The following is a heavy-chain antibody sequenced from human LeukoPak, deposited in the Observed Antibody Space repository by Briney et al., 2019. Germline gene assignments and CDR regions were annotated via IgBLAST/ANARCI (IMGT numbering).Heavy chain of an antibody. J-gene: IGHJ3*02. CDR2: ISGSGDTT. CDR1: GFTFSHYA. Sequence: PGGSLRLSCAASGFTFSHYAMSWVRQAPGKGMEWVSAISGSGDTTYYADSVKGRFTMSRDNSKSTLYLQMHDLRAEDTAIYYCAKLYDSSGYSLFDNWGQGTMVTVSS. V-gene: IGHV3-23*01. CDR3: AKLYDSSGYSLFDN. D-gene: IGHD3-22*01.